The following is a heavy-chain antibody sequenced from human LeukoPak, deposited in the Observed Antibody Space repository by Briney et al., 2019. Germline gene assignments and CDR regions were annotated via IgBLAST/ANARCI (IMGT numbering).Heavy chain of an antibody. Sequence: SETLSLTCTVSGGSISSYYWSWIRQPAGKGLEWIGRIYTSGSTNYNPSLKSRVTMSVDTSKNQFSLKLSSVTAADTAVYYCARDRAAPSVYGDPQGNYFDYWGQGTLVTVSS. D-gene: IGHD4-17*01. CDR3: ARDRAAPSVYGDPQGNYFDY. V-gene: IGHV4-4*07. CDR2: IYTSGST. J-gene: IGHJ4*02. CDR1: GGSISSYY.